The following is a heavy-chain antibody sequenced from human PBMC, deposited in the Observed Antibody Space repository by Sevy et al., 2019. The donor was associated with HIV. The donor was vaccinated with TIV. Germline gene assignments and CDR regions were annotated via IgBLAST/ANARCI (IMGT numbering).Heavy chain of an antibody. J-gene: IGHJ4*02. CDR2: LKKKARGGTL. Sequence: GGSLRLSCTASGFSFGDYAMNWVRQAPGKGLEWVAFLKKKARGGTLDHAASVKGRFTILRDDSKSIVYLQMNDLRTEDTGVYYCTRWKEAQSIFDFWGQGALVTVSS. CDR1: GFSFGDYA. V-gene: IGHV3-49*04. CDR3: TRWKEAQSIFDF. D-gene: IGHD1-1*01.